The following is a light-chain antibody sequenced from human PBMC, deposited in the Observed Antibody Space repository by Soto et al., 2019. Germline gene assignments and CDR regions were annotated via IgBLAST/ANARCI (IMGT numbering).Light chain of an antibody. CDR1: QNINNY. CDR2: ATS. V-gene: IGKV1-39*01. J-gene: IGKJ4*01. Sequence: DLQMSQSPSSLSASVGDRVTITCRASQNINNYLNWYQQKPGKAPKLLISATSTLQSGVPSRFSGSGSGTDFTLTISSLQPEDFAVYYCQQYNNWPLTFGGGTKVEIK. CDR3: QQYNNWPLT.